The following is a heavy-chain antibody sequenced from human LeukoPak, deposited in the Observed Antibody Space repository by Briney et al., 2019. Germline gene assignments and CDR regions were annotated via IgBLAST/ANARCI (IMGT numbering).Heavy chain of an antibody. CDR1: GLTFSTYG. D-gene: IGHD2-21*01. CDR3: ASMGIGDSDY. V-gene: IGHV3-30*02. CDR2: MRDDGSNE. Sequence: GGSLRLSCAASGLTFSTYGMHWVRQAPGKGLEWVAFMRDDGSNEYYADSVKGRFTISRDNSKNTLYLQMNNLRPEDTAVYYCASMGIGDSDYWGQGTLVTVSS. J-gene: IGHJ4*02.